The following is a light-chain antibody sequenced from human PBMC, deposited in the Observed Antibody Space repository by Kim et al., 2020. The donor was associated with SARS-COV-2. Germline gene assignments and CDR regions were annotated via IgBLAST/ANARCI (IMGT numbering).Light chain of an antibody. Sequence: PDSTFTLTCASSTGTVTSVYSPNWFQQKPDQAPSALIYSTSNKPSWTPARFSGSLLGGKAALTLSGVQPADEAEYYCLIYYGGAQVFGTGTKVTVL. V-gene: IGLV7-43*01. CDR1: TGTVTSVYS. J-gene: IGLJ1*01. CDR2: STS. CDR3: LIYYGGAQV.